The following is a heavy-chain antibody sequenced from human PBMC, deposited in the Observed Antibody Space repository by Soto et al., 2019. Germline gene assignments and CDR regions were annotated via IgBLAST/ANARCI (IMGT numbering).Heavy chain of an antibody. J-gene: IGHJ4*02. V-gene: IGHV4-59*01. CDR3: ASGRGHS. CDR2: IFYSGNT. CDR1: CGSIISYY. Sequence: PSETLSLTCTFSCGSIISYYWNWIRQPPGKGLEWIGYIFYSGNTYYNPSLESRVTISIDTSKNQFSLKLNSVTAADTAVYYCASGRGHSWGQGTLVTVSS. D-gene: IGHD3-10*01.